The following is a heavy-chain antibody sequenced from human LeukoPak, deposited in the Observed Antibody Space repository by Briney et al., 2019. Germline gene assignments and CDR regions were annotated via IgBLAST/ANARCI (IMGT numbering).Heavy chain of an antibody. D-gene: IGHD3-16*02. V-gene: IGHV1-69*13. CDR2: IIPIFGTA. J-gene: IGHJ4*02. CDR3: ARQRLGELSLIPDY. CDR1: GGTFSSYA. Sequence: GASVKVSCKASGGTFSSYAISWVRQAPGQGLEWMGGIIPIFGTANYAQKFQGRVTITADESTSTAYMELSSLRSEDTAGYYCARQRLGELSLIPDYWGQGTLVTVSS.